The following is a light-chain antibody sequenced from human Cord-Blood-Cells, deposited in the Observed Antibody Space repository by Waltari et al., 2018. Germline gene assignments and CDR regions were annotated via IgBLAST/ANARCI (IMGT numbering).Light chain of an antibody. Sequence: VMTQSPLSLPVTPGEPASISCRSSQSLLLSNGYSYLDWYLQKPGQSPQLLIYLGSNRASGVPDRFSGSGAGTDFTLKISRVEAEDVGVYYCMQALQTPLTFGGGTKVEIK. J-gene: IGKJ4*01. V-gene: IGKV2-28*01. CDR3: MQALQTPLT. CDR1: QSLLLSNGYSY. CDR2: LGS.